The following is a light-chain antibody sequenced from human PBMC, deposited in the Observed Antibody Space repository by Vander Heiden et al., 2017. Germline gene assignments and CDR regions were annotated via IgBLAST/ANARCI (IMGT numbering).Light chain of an antibody. CDR3: QHDNSYPYT. CDR1: QSAVSW. Sequence: IQLTQSPSTLSASVGDRVTIPCRASQSAVSWLAWYQQKPGQAPKLLIYQASILESGVPSRFSGSGSGTQFTLTISSLQPDDSATYFCQHDNSYPYTFGQGTKLEIK. V-gene: IGKV1-5*03. J-gene: IGKJ2*01. CDR2: QAS.